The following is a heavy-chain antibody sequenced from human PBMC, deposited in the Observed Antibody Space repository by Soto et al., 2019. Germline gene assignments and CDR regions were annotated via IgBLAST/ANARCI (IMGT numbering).Heavy chain of an antibody. D-gene: IGHD6-6*01. V-gene: IGHV3-48*02. CDR2: ISSWSSTI. Sequence: PGGSLRLSCAASGFTFSSYSMNWVRQAPGKGLEWVSYISSWSSTIYYADSVKGRFTISRDNAKNSLYLQMNGLRDEDAAVYYCGRDIVEQVDGYWGQGTLVTVSS. CDR3: GRDIVEQVDGY. J-gene: IGHJ4*02. CDR1: GFTFSSYS.